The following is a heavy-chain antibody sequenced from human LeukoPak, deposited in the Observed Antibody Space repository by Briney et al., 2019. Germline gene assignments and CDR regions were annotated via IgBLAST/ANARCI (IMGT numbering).Heavy chain of an antibody. CDR2: IYYSGST. CDR3: ARVYYYDSSGFDY. D-gene: IGHD3-22*01. Sequence: SETLSLTCTVSGGSISSGDYYWSWIRQPPGKGLEWIGYIYYSGSTYYNPSLKSRVTISVDTSKNQFSLKLSSVTAADTAVYYCARVYYYDSSGFDYWGQGTLVTVSS. J-gene: IGHJ4*02. CDR1: GGSISSGDYY. V-gene: IGHV4-30-4*08.